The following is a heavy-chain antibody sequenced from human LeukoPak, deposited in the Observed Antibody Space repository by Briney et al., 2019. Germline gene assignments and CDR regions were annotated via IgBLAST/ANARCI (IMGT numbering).Heavy chain of an antibody. Sequence: GASVKVSCKASGYTFTSYGISWVRQAPGQGLEWLGWISAYNGNTNYAQKLQGRVTMTTDTSTSTAYMELRSLRSDDTAVYYCARGYSYGYWDLKYYYYYYYMDVWGKGTTVTVSS. D-gene: IGHD5-18*01. J-gene: IGHJ6*03. V-gene: IGHV1-18*01. CDR2: ISAYNGNT. CDR1: GYTFTSYG. CDR3: ARGYSYGYWDLKYYYYYYYMDV.